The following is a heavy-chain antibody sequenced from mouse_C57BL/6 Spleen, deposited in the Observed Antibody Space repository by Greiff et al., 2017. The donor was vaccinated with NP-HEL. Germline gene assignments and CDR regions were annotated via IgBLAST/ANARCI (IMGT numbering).Heavy chain of an antibody. CDR3: ARHEDPHPYGSLWYFDV. D-gene: IGHD1-1*01. CDR1: GYTFTSYW. Sequence: QVQLQQPGAELVKPGASVKLSCKASGYTFTSYWMHWVKQRSGQGLEWIGWFYPGSGSIKYNEKFKDKATLTADKSSSTVYMELSRLTSEDSAVYFGARHEDPHPYGSLWYFDVWGTGTTVTVSS. V-gene: IGHV1-62-2*01. J-gene: IGHJ1*03. CDR2: FYPGSGSI.